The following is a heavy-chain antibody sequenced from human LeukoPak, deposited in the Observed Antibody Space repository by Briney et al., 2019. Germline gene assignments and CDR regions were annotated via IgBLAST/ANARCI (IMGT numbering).Heavy chain of an antibody. CDR3: AYSSGWFTKHFDY. CDR1: GFTFSSYS. Sequence: PGGSLRLSCAASGFTFSSYSMHWVRQAPGKGLEWVSYISSSSSTIYYADSVKGRFTISRDNAKNSLYLQMNSLRAEDTAVYYCAYSSGWFTKHFDYWGQGTLVTVSS. J-gene: IGHJ4*02. CDR2: ISSSSSTI. D-gene: IGHD6-19*01. V-gene: IGHV3-48*01.